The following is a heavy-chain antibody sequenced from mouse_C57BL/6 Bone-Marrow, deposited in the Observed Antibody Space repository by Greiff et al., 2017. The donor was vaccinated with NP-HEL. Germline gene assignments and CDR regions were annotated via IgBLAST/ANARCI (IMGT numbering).Heavy chain of an antibody. D-gene: IGHD2-5*01. CDR2: ISSGGSYT. CDR1: GFTFSSYG. Sequence: EVMLVESGGDLVKPGGSLKLSCAASGFTFSSYGMSWVRQTPDKRLEWVAIISSGGSYTYYPDSVKGRFTISRDNAKNTLYLQMSSLKSEDTAMYYCARHYYSNYFDYWGQGTTITVSS. CDR3: ARHYYSNYFDY. J-gene: IGHJ2*01. V-gene: IGHV5-6*02.